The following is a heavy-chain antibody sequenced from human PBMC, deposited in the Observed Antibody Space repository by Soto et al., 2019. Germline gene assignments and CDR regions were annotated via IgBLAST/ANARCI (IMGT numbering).Heavy chain of an antibody. CDR2: ISDNGSSK. J-gene: IGHJ4*02. V-gene: IGHV3-30-3*01. CDR1: GFTFSSYA. CDR3: ARAALKSRTTRHCDY. Sequence: QVQLVESGGGVVQPGRSLRLSCAASGFTFSSYAMHWVRQTPGKGLEWVAVISDNGSSKFHADSVKGRFTISRDNAKNTVYRQVNGRRDEDTAVYDWARAALKSRTTRHCDYWGQGTQVTVSS. D-gene: IGHD4-17*01.